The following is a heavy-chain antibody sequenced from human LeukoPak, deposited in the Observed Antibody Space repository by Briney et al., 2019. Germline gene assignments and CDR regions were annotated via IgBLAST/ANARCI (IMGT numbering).Heavy chain of an antibody. J-gene: IGHJ5*02. CDR1: GGSFSGYY. CDR2: INHSGST. V-gene: IGHV4-34*01. CDR3: ARGDPRFDP. Sequence: PETLSLTCAVYGGSFSGYYWSWIRQPPGKGLEWIGEINHSGSTNYNPSLKSRVTISVDTSKNQFSLKLSSVTAADTAVYYCARGDPRFDPWGQGTLVTVSS.